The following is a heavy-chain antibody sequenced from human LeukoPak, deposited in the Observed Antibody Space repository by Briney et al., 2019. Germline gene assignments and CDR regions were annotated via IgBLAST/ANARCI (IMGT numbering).Heavy chain of an antibody. CDR1: GGTFSSYA. Sequence: GASVKVSCKASGGTFSSYAISWVRQAPGQGLEWMGGIIPIFGTANYAQKFQGRVTITADKSTSTAYMELSSLRSEDTAVYYCARGRNYYDSSGYYPKSNWFDPWGQGTLVTVSS. D-gene: IGHD3-22*01. V-gene: IGHV1-69*06. J-gene: IGHJ5*02. CDR3: ARGRNYYDSSGYYPKSNWFDP. CDR2: IIPIFGTA.